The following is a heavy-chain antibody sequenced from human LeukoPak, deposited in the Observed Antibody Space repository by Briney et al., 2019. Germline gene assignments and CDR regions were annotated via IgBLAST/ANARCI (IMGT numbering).Heavy chain of an antibody. CDR1: GGSISSSSYY. Sequence: SETLSLTCTVSGGSISSSSYYWGWIRQPPGKGLEWIGSIYYSGSTYYNPSLKSRVTISVDTSKNQFSLKLSSVTAADTAVYYCARDNYSNWFDPWGQGTLVTVSS. D-gene: IGHD4-11*01. CDR2: IYYSGST. J-gene: IGHJ5*02. V-gene: IGHV4-39*07. CDR3: ARDNYSNWFDP.